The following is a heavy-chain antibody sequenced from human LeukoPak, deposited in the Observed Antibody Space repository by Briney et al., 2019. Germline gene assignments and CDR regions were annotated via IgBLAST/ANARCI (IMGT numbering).Heavy chain of an antibody. J-gene: IGHJ4*02. CDR2: ITTAGGSI. D-gene: IGHD3-10*01. CDR3: ATSFGATRGY. CDR1: GFSFSSYN. Sequence: GGSLRLSCAASGFSFSSYNMYWVRQAPGQGLEWVSSITTAGGSIYYADSVRGRFTISRDNAKNSLFLQMNTLRIEDTAVYYCATSFGATRGYWGQGTLVTVSS. V-gene: IGHV3-21*06.